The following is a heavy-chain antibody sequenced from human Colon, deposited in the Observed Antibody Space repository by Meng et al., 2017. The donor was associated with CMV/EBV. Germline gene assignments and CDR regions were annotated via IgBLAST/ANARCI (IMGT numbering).Heavy chain of an antibody. CDR1: GYPFTNFG. J-gene: IGHJ4*02. CDR3: ARELARGGY. Sequence: QVQQVRSGAEVKKPGASLKVSCKTSGYPFTNFGISWVRQAPGQGLEWMAYISPYNGDTNYAQRFQGRVALTTDTSTSTVYMELGSLTSDDTAMYYCARELARGGYWGQGTLVTVSS. V-gene: IGHV1-18*01. CDR2: ISPYNGDT.